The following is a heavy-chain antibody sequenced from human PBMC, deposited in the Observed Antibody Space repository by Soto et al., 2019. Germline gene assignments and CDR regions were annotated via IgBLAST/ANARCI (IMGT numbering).Heavy chain of an antibody. J-gene: IGHJ4*02. Sequence: TSETLSLTXSVSGGSISSDYWSWIRQPAGKGLEWIGRIYTSENTHYNPSLRSRVSMSLDTSKNQLSLNLSSVTAADTAVYYCARGVGRSSWTSFDSWGQGTLVTVSS. CDR2: IYTSENT. CDR1: GGSISSDY. CDR3: ARGVGRSSWTSFDS. V-gene: IGHV4-4*07. D-gene: IGHD6-13*01.